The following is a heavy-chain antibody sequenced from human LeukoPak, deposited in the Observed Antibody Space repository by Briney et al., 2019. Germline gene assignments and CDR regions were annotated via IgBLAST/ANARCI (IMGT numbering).Heavy chain of an antibody. V-gene: IGHV3-21*01. D-gene: IGHD1-26*01. CDR1: GFTFSSYS. CDR2: ISSSSSYI. Sequence: NPGGSLRLSCAASGFTFSSYSMNWVRQAPGKGLEWVSSISSSSSYIYYADSVKGRFTISRDNAKNSLYLQMNSLRAEDTAVYYCASLPVGGSYVVADYWGQGTLVTVSS. CDR3: ASLPVGGSYVVADY. J-gene: IGHJ4*02.